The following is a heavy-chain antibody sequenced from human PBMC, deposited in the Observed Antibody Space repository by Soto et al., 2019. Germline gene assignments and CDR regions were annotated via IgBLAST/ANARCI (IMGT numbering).Heavy chain of an antibody. CDR2: IYHSGST. D-gene: IGHD3-10*01. Sequence: SETLSLTCAVSGGSINSRYWWSWVRQSPGKGLEWIGEIYHSGSTNYNPSLKSRVTISVDKSKNQFSLNLSSVTAADTAVYYCARGQNGSGNYYTRYFDYWGQGTLVT. CDR1: GGSINSRYW. J-gene: IGHJ4*02. CDR3: ARGQNGSGNYYTRYFDY. V-gene: IGHV4-4*02.